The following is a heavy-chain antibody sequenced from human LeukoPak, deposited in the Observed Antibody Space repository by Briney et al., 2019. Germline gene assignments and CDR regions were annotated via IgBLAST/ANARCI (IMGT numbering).Heavy chain of an antibody. CDR2: INPNSGGT. V-gene: IGHV1-2*06. CDR1: GYTFTGNY. J-gene: IGHJ6*04. CDR3: ARGPWLDA. Sequence: ASVKVSCKASGYTFTGNYMHWVRHAPGQGLEWMGRINPNSGGTNYAQKFQGRVSMTTDTSISTGYMELRRLRSDDTAVYYCARGPWLDAWGKGTTVTVSS. D-gene: IGHD3-22*01.